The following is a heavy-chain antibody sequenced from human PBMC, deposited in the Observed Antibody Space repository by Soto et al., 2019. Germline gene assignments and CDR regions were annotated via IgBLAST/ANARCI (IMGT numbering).Heavy chain of an antibody. D-gene: IGHD3-16*01. V-gene: IGHV1-18*01. CDR1: GYTFTRYG. CDR2: INTYNGNT. Sequence: QVQLLQSGAEVKNPGASVKVSCKASGYTFTRYGIGWARQAPGQGLEGMGWINTYNGNTNYAQNVQGRVTLTTDTSTSTAYMELRSLRSNDTTIYYCAMVDVYVTPSPQDVWGQGTTVIVSS. J-gene: IGHJ6*02. CDR3: AMVDVYVTPSPQDV.